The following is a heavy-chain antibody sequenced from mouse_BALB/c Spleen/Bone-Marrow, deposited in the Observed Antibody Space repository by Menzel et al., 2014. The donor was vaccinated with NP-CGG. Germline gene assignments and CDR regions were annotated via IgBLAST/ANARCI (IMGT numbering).Heavy chain of an antibody. CDR3: ARSGNYYGNYYWYFDV. J-gene: IGHJ1*01. V-gene: IGHV1S33*01. Sequence: LVESGPELVKPGALVNISCKASGYTFTSYDINWVKQRPGQGLEWIGWIYPGDGSTKYNEKFKGKATLTADKSSSTAYMQLSSLTSENSAVYFCARSGNYYGNYYWYFDVWGAGTTVTVSS. CDR1: GYTFTSYD. D-gene: IGHD2-1*01. CDR2: IYPGDGST.